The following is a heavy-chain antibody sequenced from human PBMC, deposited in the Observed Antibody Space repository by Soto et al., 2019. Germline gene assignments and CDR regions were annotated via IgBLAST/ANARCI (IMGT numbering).Heavy chain of an antibody. D-gene: IGHD3-10*01. CDR3: ARGGEPGYHYYYGMDV. CDR1: GFTFSSYG. CDR2: ISYGGSNK. V-gene: IGHV3-30*03. J-gene: IGHJ6*02. Sequence: GGSLRLSCAASGFTFSSYGMHWVRQAPGKGLEWVAVISYGGSNKYYADSVKGRFTISRDNSKNTLYLQMGSLRPEDMTVYYCARGGEPGYHYYYGMDVWGQGTTVTVS.